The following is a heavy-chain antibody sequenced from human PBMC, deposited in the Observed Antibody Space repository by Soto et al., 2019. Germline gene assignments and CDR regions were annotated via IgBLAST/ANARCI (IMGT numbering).Heavy chain of an antibody. CDR2: IHYSGSV. D-gene: IGHD2-21*02. CDR3: VREDDGGDRDYYGLDV. Sequence: QVQLQESGPGLVRPSQTLTLTCNVSGGSISSDHYHWTWIRQPPGKGLEWIGYIHYSGSVHYNLSLQSRVTMSVDTSKNLFSLKLSSVTAADTAVYFCVREDDGGDRDYYGLDVWGQGTTFTVSS. J-gene: IGHJ6*02. V-gene: IGHV4-30-4*01. CDR1: GGSISSDHYH.